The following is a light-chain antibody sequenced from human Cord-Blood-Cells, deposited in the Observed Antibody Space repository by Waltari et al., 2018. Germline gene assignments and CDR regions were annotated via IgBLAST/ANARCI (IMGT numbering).Light chain of an antibody. CDR3: QQYGSSPGT. J-gene: IGKJ1*01. Sequence: EIVLTQSPGTLSLSTGESATLSCRASQSVSSSYLAGYQQKPGQAPRLLIYGASSRATGIPDRFSGSGSGTDFTLTISRLEPEDFAVYYCQQYGSSPGTFGQGTKVEIK. V-gene: IGKV3-20*01. CDR1: QSVSSSY. CDR2: GAS.